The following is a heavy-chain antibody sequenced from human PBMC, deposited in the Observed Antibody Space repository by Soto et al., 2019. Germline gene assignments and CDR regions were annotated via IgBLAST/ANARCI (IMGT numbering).Heavy chain of an antibody. CDR3: ARGIKNYYGVDV. J-gene: IGHJ6*02. CDR1: GFTFTDYW. D-gene: IGHD2-21*01. CDR2: AKYDGITT. V-gene: IGHV3-74*01. Sequence: EVQLVESGGGLVQPGGSLRLSCAASGFTFTDYWMHWVRQAPGKGLVWVSRAKYDGITTSYADSVEGRFTIYRDNAKNTVYLQMNSLRAEDTAVYSCARGIKNYYGVDVWGQGNTVTVSS.